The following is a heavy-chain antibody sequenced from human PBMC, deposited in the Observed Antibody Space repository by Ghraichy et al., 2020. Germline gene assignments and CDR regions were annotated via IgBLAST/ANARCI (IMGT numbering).Heavy chain of an antibody. D-gene: IGHD3-3*01. Sequence: GSLSLTCAVYGGSFSGYYWSWIRQPPGKGLEWIGEINHSGSTNYNPSLKSRVTISVDTSKNQFSLKLSSVTAADTAVYYCARVVYDFWSGYGPRAFDIWGQGTMVTVSS. V-gene: IGHV4-34*01. CDR1: GGSFSGYY. J-gene: IGHJ3*02. CDR2: INHSGST. CDR3: ARVVYDFWSGYGPRAFDI.